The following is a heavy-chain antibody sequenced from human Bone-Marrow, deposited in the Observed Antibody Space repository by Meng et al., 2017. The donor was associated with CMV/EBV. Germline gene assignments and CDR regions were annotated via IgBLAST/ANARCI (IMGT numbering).Heavy chain of an antibody. J-gene: IGHJ6*02. CDR2: INHSGST. CDR1: GGSFSGYY. D-gene: IGHD3-10*01. CDR3: ARGPCYGSVLSGYYYYGMDV. V-gene: IGHV4-34*01. Sequence: SETLSLTCAVYGGSFSGYYWSWIRQPPGKGLEWIGEINHSGSTNYNPSLKSRVTISVDTSKNQFSLKLSSVTAADTAVYYCARGPCYGSVLSGYYYYGMDVWGQGTTVTVSS.